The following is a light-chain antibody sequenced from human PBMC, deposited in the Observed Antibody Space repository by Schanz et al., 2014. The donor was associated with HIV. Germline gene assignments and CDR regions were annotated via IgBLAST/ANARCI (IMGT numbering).Light chain of an antibody. V-gene: IGKV3-15*01. Sequence: EVIMTQFPATLSVSPGERATLSCRASQSVSTDLAWFQQKPGQAPRLLIYAASTRAADIPARFSGSGSGTEFTLSISSLQPEDFAVYYCQQYNNWPPGAITFGQGTRLEIK. J-gene: IGKJ5*01. CDR1: QSVSTD. CDR3: QQYNNWPPGAIT. CDR2: AAS.